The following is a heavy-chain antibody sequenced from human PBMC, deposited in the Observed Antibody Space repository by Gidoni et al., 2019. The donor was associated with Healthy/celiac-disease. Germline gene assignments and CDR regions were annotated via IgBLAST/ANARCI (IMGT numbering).Heavy chain of an antibody. CDR3: ARDSRAEVRGVIVFDY. Sequence: EVQLVESGGGLVQPGGSLRLSCPASGFTFSSYSMNWVRQAPGKGLEWVSYISSSSSTIYYADSVKGRFTISRDNAKNSLYLQMNSLRDEDTAVYYCARDSRAEVRGVIVFDYWGQGTLVTVSS. J-gene: IGHJ4*02. D-gene: IGHD3-10*01. V-gene: IGHV3-48*02. CDR2: ISSSSSTI. CDR1: GFTFSSYS.